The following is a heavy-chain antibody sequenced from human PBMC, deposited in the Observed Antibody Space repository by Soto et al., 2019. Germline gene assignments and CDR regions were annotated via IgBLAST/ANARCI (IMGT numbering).Heavy chain of an antibody. Sequence: GGSLRLSCAASGFTFGNYAMNWVRQAPGKGLEWISSISDPGTSTYYANSVKGRFSMSGDNSKNTLFLQMNRLRADDTAVYFCAKSLVTPSDAFDLWGRGTLVTVSS. J-gene: IGHJ3*01. V-gene: IGHV3-23*01. CDR1: GFTFGNYA. CDR2: ISDPGTST. CDR3: AKSLVTPSDAFDL. D-gene: IGHD2-21*02.